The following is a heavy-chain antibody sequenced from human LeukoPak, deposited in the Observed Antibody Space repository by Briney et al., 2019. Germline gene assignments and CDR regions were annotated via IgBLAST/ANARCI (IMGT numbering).Heavy chain of an antibody. CDR2: IYTSGST. CDR1: GGSISSGSYY. J-gene: IGHJ4*02. V-gene: IGHV4-61*02. D-gene: IGHD1-26*01. CDR3: ATVWEHGDY. Sequence: KPLQTLSLTCTVSGGSISSGSYYWSWIRQPAGKGLEWIGRIYTSGSTNYNPSLKSRVTISVDTSKNQFSLKLSSVTAADTAVYYCATVWEHGDYWGQGTLVTVSS.